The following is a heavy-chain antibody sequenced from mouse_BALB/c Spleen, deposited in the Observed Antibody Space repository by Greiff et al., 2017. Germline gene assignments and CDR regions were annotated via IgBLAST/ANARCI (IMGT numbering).Heavy chain of an antibody. CDR1: GYTFTSYW. CDR3: ARRGGSPHYYAMDY. CDR2: INPSTGYT. D-gene: IGHD1-1*02. V-gene: IGHV1-7*01. Sequence: VKLMESGAELAKPGASVKMSCKASGYTFTSYWMHWVKQRPGQGLEWIGYINPSTGYTEYNQKFKDKATLTADKSSSTAYMQLSSLTSEDSAVYYCARRGGSPHYYAMDYWGQGTSVTVSS. J-gene: IGHJ4*01.